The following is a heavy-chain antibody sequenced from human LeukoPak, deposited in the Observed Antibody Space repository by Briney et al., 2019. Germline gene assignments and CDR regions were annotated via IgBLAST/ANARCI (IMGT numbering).Heavy chain of an antibody. CDR1: GYTFTSYA. CDR3: ATTDPSRELYYFDY. CDR2: INTNTGNP. J-gene: IGHJ4*02. D-gene: IGHD1-7*01. V-gene: IGHV7-4-1*02. Sequence: ASVKVSCKASGYTFTSYAMNWVRQAPGQGLEWMGWINTNTGNPTYAQGFTGRFVFSLDTSVSTAYLQISSLKAEDTAVYYCATTDPSRELYYFDYWGQGTLVTVSS.